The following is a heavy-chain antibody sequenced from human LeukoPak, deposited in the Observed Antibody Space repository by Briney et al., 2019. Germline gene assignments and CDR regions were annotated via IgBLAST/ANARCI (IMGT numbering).Heavy chain of an antibody. CDR3: ATATRVRQKKIRYFDWSTPPYYMDI. J-gene: IGHJ6*03. CDR2: FDPEDGET. Sequence: ASVKVSCKVSGYTLTELSMHWVRQAPGKGLEWMGGFDPEDGETIYAKKFQGRVTMTEDTSTDTAYMGLSSLRSEDTAVYYCATATRVRQKKIRYFDWSTPPYYMDIWGKGTTVTISS. D-gene: IGHD3-9*01. CDR1: GYTLTELS. V-gene: IGHV1-24*01.